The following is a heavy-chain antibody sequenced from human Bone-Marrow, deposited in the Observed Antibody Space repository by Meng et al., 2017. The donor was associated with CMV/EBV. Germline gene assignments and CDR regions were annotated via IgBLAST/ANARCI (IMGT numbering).Heavy chain of an antibody. CDR2: IYPGDSDT. Sequence: GGSLRLSCKGSGYSFTSYWIGWVRQIPGKGLEWMGIIYPGDSDTRYSPSFQGQVTISADKSISTAYLQWSSLKASDTAMYYCARLGGSYYKGFDYWGQGTLVTVSS. J-gene: IGHJ4*02. CDR3: ARLGGSYYKGFDY. V-gene: IGHV5-51*01. D-gene: IGHD1-26*01. CDR1: GYSFTSYW.